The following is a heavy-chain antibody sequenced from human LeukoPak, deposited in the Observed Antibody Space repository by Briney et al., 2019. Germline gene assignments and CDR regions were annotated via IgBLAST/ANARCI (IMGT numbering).Heavy chain of an antibody. J-gene: IGHJ6*03. V-gene: IGHV4-59*01. Sequence: SETLSLTCTVSGGSISSYYWSWIRQPPGKGLEWIGYIYYSGSTNYNPSLKSRVTISVDTSKNQFSLKLSSVTAADTAVYYCARSDRSRYCSSTSCYKGGYYYYYMDVWGKGTTVTVSS. CDR2: IYYSGST. CDR1: GGSISSYY. D-gene: IGHD2-2*02. CDR3: ARSDRSRYCSSTSCYKGGYYYYYMDV.